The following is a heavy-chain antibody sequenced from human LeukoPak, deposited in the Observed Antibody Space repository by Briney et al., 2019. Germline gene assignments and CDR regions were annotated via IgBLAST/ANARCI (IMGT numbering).Heavy chain of an antibody. CDR1: GFTFSNYA. Sequence: GGSLRLSCAASGFTFSNYAVRWVRQAPGKGLEWVSSITSSGDTTYYTDSVRGRFTISRDNSKNTLYLQMHSLRAEDTALYYCADSNYWYPVDYWGQGTLVTVSS. J-gene: IGHJ4*02. D-gene: IGHD4-11*01. V-gene: IGHV3-23*01. CDR3: ADSNYWYPVDY. CDR2: ITSSGDTT.